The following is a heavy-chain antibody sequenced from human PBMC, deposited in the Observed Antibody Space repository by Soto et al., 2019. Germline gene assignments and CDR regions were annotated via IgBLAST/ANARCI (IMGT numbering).Heavy chain of an antibody. J-gene: IGHJ6*02. CDR3: AASSHPSPYDGFYAMDV. CDR2: ISSGSTSI. CDR1: GFSISTYS. V-gene: IGHV3-48*02. Sequence: VQLVESGGGLVHPGGSLRLSCTASGFSISTYSLQWVRQVPGKGLEWVSYISSGSTSIYYANSVKGRFTISRDNDDNSLSLQMNRLSDEDTAVYYCAASSHPSPYDGFYAMDVWGQGTKVSV. D-gene: IGHD1-1*01.